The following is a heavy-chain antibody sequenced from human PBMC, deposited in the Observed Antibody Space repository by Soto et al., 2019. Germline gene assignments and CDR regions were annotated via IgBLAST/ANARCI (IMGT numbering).Heavy chain of an antibody. CDR1: GYSFDGYW. J-gene: IGHJ4*02. CDR3: ARQIYHSDTAPNFQYNFDS. D-gene: IGHD5-18*01. CDR2: IDPSDSQT. Sequence: ESLKISCTRSGYSFDGYWITWVRQKPGKGIEWMGRIDPSDSQTYYSPSFRGHVTISVTKSITTVFLQRSSLRASDTAKDYGARQIYHSDTAPNFQYNFDSWGQGTPGSVSS. V-gene: IGHV5-10-1*01.